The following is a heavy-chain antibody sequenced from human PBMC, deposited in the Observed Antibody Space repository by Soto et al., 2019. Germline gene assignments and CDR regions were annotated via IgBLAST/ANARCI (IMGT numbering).Heavy chain of an antibody. CDR3: AKDRVGVTTVIPTCAFDI. D-gene: IGHD4-4*01. CDR2: ISGSGGST. Sequence: GGSLRLSCAASGFTFSSYAMSWVRQAPGKGLEWVSAISGSGGSTYYADSVKGRFTISRDNSKNTLYLQMNSLRAEDTAVYYCAKDRVGVTTVIPTCAFDIWGQGTMVTVSS. V-gene: IGHV3-23*01. CDR1: GFTFSSYA. J-gene: IGHJ3*02.